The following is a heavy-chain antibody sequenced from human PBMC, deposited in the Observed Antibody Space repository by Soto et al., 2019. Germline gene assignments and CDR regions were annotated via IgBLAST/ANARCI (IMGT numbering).Heavy chain of an antibody. CDR2: VYSSGTT. J-gene: IGHJ6*02. D-gene: IGHD3-10*01. V-gene: IGHV4-4*07. CDR3: ARVRGSGRHYYSYYGMDV. CDR1: GGSINSYW. Sequence: SETLSLTCSVSGGSINSYWWSWIRQPAGKGLEWIGRVYSSGTTDYNPSLNSRATLSVETSKNQFSLKLSSVTAADTAVYYCARVRGSGRHYYSYYGMDVCGQGPTVTVYS.